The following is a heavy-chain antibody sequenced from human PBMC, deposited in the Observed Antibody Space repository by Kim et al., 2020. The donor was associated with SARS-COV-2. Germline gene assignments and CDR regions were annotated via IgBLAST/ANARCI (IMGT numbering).Heavy chain of an antibody. Sequence: GWSLRLSCAASGFTFSSYALSWVRQGPGKRLEWVSAISGVTRGTYYADSVKGRFTVSRDNSKNTLYLQMKNLRAEDTAIYYCTRATDYNDYFDYWRQGSLVTVSS. CDR3: TRATDYNDYFDY. D-gene: IGHD4-4*01. V-gene: IGHV3-23*01. CDR2: ISGVTRGT. CDR1: GFTFSSYA. J-gene: IGHJ4*02.